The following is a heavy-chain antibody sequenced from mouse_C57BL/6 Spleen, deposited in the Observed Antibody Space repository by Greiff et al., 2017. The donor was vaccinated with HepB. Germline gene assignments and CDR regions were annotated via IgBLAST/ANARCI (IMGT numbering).Heavy chain of an antibody. V-gene: IGHV3-1*01. D-gene: IGHD1-1*01. Sequence: VQLQQSGPGMVKPSQSLSLTCTVTGYSITSGYDWHWIRHFPGNKLEWMGYISYSGSTNYNPSLKSRISITHDTSKNHFFLKLNSVTTEDTATYYCARDDYGSLFAYWGQGTLVTVSA. CDR2: ISYSGST. CDR3: ARDDYGSLFAY. CDR1: GYSITSGYD. J-gene: IGHJ3*01.